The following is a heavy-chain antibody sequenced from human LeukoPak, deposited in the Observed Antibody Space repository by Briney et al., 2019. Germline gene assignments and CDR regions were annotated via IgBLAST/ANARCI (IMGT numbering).Heavy chain of an antibody. CDR2: IIPIFGTA. Sequence: SVKVSCKASGGTFSSYAISWVRQAPGQGLEWMGGIIPIFGTANYAQKFQGRVTITTDESTSTAYMELSSLRSEDTAVYYCARDNTYYDFWSGPRPYYYYYMDVWGKGTTVTVSS. J-gene: IGHJ6*03. CDR3: ARDNTYYDFWSGPRPYYYYYMDV. V-gene: IGHV1-69*05. D-gene: IGHD3-3*01. CDR1: GGTFSSYA.